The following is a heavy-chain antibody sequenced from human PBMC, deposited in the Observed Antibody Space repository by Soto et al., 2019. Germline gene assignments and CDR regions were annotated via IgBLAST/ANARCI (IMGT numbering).Heavy chain of an antibody. J-gene: IGHJ4*02. CDR2: IIPIFGTA. D-gene: IGHD5-18*01. CDR1: GVTFSSYA. CDR3: ARDARGYSYGNFDY. V-gene: IGHV1-69*13. Sequence: ASVKVSCKASGVTFSSYAISWVRQPPGQGLEWMGGIIPIFGTANYAQKFQGRVTITADESTSTAYMELSSLRSEDTAVYYCARDARGYSYGNFDYWGQGSLVTVSS.